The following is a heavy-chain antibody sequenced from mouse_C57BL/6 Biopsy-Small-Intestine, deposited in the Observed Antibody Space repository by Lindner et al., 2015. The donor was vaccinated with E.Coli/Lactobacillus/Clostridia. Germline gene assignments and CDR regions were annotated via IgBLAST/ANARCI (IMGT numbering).Heavy chain of an antibody. CDR3: ARGGYGSSYDY. CDR2: INPGSGGT. Sequence: VQLQESGAELVRPGTSVKVSCKASGYAFTNYLIDWVKQRPGQGLEWIGVINPGSGGTNYNEKFKGKATLTADKSSSTAYMQLSSLTSEDSAVYFCARGGYGSSYDYWGQGTTLTVSS. CDR1: GYAFTNYL. V-gene: IGHV1-54*01. D-gene: IGHD1-1*01. J-gene: IGHJ2*01.